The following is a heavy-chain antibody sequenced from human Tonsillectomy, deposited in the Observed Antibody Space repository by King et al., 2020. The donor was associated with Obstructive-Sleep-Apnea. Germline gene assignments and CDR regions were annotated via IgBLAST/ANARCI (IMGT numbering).Heavy chain of an antibody. CDR2: IYYSGST. Sequence: QMQLQESGPGLVKPSETLSLTCTVSGGSISSTSYYWGWIRQPPGKGLEGIGSIYYSGSTYYNPSLKSQVTISVDTSKNQFSLKLSSVTAADTAVYYCARDSGGTYYFDYWGQGTLVTVSS. V-gene: IGHV4-39*07. D-gene: IGHD2-15*01. J-gene: IGHJ4*02. CDR3: ARDSGGTYYFDY. CDR1: GGSISSTSYY.